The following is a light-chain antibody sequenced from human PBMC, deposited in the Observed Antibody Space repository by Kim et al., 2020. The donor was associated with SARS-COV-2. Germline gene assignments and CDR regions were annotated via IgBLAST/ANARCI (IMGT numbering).Light chain of an antibody. Sequence: AGERATLSFRASQSVSSGYLAWYQQKPGQAPRLLIYGASSRATGIPDRFSGSGSGTDFTLTISRLEPEDFAVYYCQQYGSSPPVTFGGGTKVDIK. V-gene: IGKV3-20*01. CDR3: QQYGSSPPVT. CDR2: GAS. J-gene: IGKJ4*01. CDR1: QSVSSGY.